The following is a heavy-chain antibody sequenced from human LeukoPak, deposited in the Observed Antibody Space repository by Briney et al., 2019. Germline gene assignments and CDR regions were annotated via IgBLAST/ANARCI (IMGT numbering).Heavy chain of an antibody. D-gene: IGHD2-2*02. CDR2: ISSSSSYI. Sequence: PGGSLRLSCAASGFTFSSYSMNWVRQAPGKGLEWVSSISSSSSYIYYADSVKGRFTISRDNAKNSLYLQMNSLRAEDTAVYYCARVTIVVVPAAIPMVDYWGQGNLVTVSS. J-gene: IGHJ4*02. CDR3: ARVTIVVVPAAIPMVDY. CDR1: GFTFSSYS. V-gene: IGHV3-21*01.